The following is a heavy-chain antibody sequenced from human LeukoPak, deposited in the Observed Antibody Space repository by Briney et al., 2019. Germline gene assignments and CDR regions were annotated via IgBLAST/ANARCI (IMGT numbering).Heavy chain of an antibody. D-gene: IGHD6-19*01. CDR2: NNTNTGNP. Sequence: ASVKVSCKASGYTFTSYAMNWVRQAPGQGLEWMGWNNTNTGNPTYAQGFTGRFVFSLDTSVSTAYLQISSLKAEDTAVYYCAREVSSGWYSYGMDVWGQGTTVTVSS. J-gene: IGHJ6*02. V-gene: IGHV7-4-1*02. CDR1: GYTFTSYA. CDR3: AREVSSGWYSYGMDV.